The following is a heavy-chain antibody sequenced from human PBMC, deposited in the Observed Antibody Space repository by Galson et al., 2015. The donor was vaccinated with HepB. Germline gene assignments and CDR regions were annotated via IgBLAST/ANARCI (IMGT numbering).Heavy chain of an antibody. Sequence: PALVKPTQTLTLTCTFSGVSLSTSGMCMSWIRPPPGKALEWLARIDWDDDKYYSTSLKTRLTISKDTSKNQVVLTMTNMDPVDTATYYCARISIVGATTSDYWGQGTLVTVSS. CDR1: GVSLSTSGMC. V-gene: IGHV2-70*11. J-gene: IGHJ4*02. CDR3: ARISIVGATTSDY. CDR2: IDWDDDK. D-gene: IGHD1-26*01.